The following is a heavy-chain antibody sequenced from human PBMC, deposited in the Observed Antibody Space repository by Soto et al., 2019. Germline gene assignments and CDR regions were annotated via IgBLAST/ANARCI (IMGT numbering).Heavy chain of an antibody. V-gene: IGHV4-4*07. CDR1: GAYVSDFS. J-gene: IGHJ1*01. CDR2: ITVNGIT. CDR3: ARESGENWTYEAH. D-gene: IGHD1-7*01. Sequence: SETLSLTCTVSGAYVSDFSWSWIRQPAGKGLEWIGRITVNGITQYTPSFRSRVTMSMDASRNQFSLNLQSATAADTALYYCARESGENWTYEAHWGQGTLVTVSS.